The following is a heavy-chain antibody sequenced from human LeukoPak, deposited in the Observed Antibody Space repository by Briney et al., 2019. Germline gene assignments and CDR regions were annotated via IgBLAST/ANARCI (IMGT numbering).Heavy chain of an antibody. J-gene: IGHJ4*02. D-gene: IGHD2-2*02. CDR1: GGSISSHY. Sequence: SETLSLTCTVSGGSISSHYWSWIRQPPGKGLEWIGYIYYSGSTNYNPSLKSRVTISVDTSKNQFSLKLSSVTAADTAVYYCARRVGQYCSSTSCYTFDYWGQGTLVTVSS. V-gene: IGHV4-59*11. CDR2: IYYSGST. CDR3: ARRVGQYCSSTSCYTFDY.